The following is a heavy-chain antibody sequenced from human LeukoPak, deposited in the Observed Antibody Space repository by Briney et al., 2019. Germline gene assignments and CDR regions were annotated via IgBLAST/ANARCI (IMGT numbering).Heavy chain of an antibody. CDR3: ANPVFYYGSGRQDGPFYGMDF. D-gene: IGHD3-10*01. J-gene: IGHJ6*02. CDR1: GFTFKCYG. Sequence: GRSLRLFFGASGFTFKCYGMRLVRQAPGKGLEWVAVISYDGSTKDYADSVKGRFNVSRDNSKNTLYLQMNSLRAEDTAVYYCANPVFYYGSGRQDGPFYGMDFWGQGTTVTVSS. V-gene: IGHV3-30*18. CDR2: ISYDGSTK.